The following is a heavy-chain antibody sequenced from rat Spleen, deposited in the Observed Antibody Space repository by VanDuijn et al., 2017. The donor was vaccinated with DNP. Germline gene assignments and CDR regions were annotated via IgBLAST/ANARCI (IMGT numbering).Heavy chain of an antibody. V-gene: IGHV5-25*01. J-gene: IGHJ3*01. D-gene: IGHD4-3*01. CDR1: GFTFSDYN. CDR2: ISTSGVST. Sequence: EVQLVESGGGLVQPGRSLKLSCAASGFTFSDYNMAWVRQAPTKGLEWVATISTSGVSTYYRDSVKGRFTMSRDNAKCTLYLQMNSLRSADMATYYCARTYNSGYGGFAYWGQGTLVTVSS. CDR3: ARTYNSGYGGFAY.